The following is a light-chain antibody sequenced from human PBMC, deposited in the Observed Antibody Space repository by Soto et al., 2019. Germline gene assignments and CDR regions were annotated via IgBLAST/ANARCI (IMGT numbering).Light chain of an antibody. Sequence: IVLTQSPATLSVSQGERATLSCRASQSVSSYLAWYQQKPGQAPRLLIYDASNRATGIPARFSGSGSGTDFTLTISSLEPEDFAVYYCQQRSNWPPITFGQGARLEIK. J-gene: IGKJ5*01. CDR3: QQRSNWPPIT. CDR2: DAS. V-gene: IGKV3-11*01. CDR1: QSVSSY.